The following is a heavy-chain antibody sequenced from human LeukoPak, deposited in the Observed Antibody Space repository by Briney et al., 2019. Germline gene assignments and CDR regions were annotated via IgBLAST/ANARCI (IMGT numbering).Heavy chain of an antibody. CDR2: TYHRSKWYN. CDR3: ARDSVQLDHAIDY. V-gene: IGHV6-1*01. D-gene: IGHD1-1*01. CDR1: GDSVSSSSAA. Sequence: QTLSLTCAISGDSVSSSSAAWNWIRQSPSRGLEWLGRTYHRSKWYNDFAGSVKSRITSNPDTSKNQFSLQLSSVTPEDTALYYCARDSVQLDHAIDYWGQGTLVTVSS. J-gene: IGHJ4*02.